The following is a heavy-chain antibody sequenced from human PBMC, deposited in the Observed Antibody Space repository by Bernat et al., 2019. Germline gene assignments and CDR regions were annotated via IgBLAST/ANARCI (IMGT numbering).Heavy chain of an antibody. CDR3: ARAPGIYSSGWYYFDY. D-gene: IGHD6-19*01. CDR1: GGYISSYY. Sequence: QVQLQESGPGLVKPSETLSLTCTVSGGYISSYYWSWIRQPPGKGLEWIGYIYYSGSTNYNPSLKSRVTISVDTSKNQFSLKLSSVTAADTAVYYCARAPGIYSSGWYYFDYWGQGTLVTVSS. V-gene: IGHV4-59*01. CDR2: IYYSGST. J-gene: IGHJ4*02.